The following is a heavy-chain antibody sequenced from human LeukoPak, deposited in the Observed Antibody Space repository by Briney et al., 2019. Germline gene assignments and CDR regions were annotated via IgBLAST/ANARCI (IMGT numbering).Heavy chain of an antibody. V-gene: IGHV3-30*03. D-gene: IGHD5-12*01. CDR1: GFTFSSYW. CDR3: ARNTGYSGYDV. J-gene: IGHJ6*04. CDR2: ISYDGSLM. Sequence: GGSLRLSCAASGFTFSSYWMHWVRQAPGKGLEWVAVISYDGSLMFYADSVKGRFTISRDNAKNSLYLQMNSLRAEDTAVYYCARNTGYSGYDVWGKGTTVTVSS.